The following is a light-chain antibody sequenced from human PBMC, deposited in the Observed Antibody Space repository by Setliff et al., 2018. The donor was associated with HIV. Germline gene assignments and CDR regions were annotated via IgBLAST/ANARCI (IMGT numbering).Light chain of an antibody. V-gene: IGLV2-14*03. CDR2: DVS. Sequence: QSALTQPASVSGSPGQSITISCTGTSSDVGGYNYVSWYKQYPGKAPKLMVYDVSNRPSGVSNRFSGSKSGNTASLTISGLQPEDGADYYCSSYTNSVTVVFGTGTKVTVL. CDR1: SSDVGGYNY. CDR3: SSYTNSVTVV. J-gene: IGLJ1*01.